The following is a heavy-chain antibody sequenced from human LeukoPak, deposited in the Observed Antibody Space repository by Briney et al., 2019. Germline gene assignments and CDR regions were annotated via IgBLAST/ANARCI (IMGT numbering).Heavy chain of an antibody. V-gene: IGHV3-21*04. Sequence: GGSLRLSCAASGFTFSSYAMSWVPQAPGKGLEWVSSISSSSSYIYYADSVKGRFTTSRDNAKNSLYLQMNSLRTEDTAVYYCGRIAINANNGMDVWGQGTTVTVSS. CDR3: GRIAINANNGMDV. J-gene: IGHJ6*02. CDR2: ISSSSSYI. D-gene: IGHD1/OR15-1a*01. CDR1: GFTFSSYA.